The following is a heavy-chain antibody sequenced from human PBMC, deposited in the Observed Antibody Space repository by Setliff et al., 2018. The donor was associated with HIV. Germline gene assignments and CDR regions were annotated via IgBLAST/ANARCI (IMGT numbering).Heavy chain of an antibody. V-gene: IGHV4-38-2*01. D-gene: IGHD6-19*01. J-gene: IGHJ5*02. CDR3: ARPRRVRSRAWYWFDI. CDR2: IYQSGSI. CDR1: GYSINSGFS. Sequence: PSETLSLTCAASGYSINSGFSRAWIRQPPGQGPQWIGSIYQSGSIYYKPSLQSRVTISVDSSKNQFSLNLFSVTAADTAVYYCARPRRVRSRAWYWFDIWGQGTLVTVSS.